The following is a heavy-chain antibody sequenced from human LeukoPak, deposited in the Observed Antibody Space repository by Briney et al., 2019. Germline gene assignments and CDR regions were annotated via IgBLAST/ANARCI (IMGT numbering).Heavy chain of an antibody. CDR3: AKDLGDGFWSGYADF. CDR1: GFTFNNSG. D-gene: IGHD3-3*01. J-gene: IGHJ4*02. Sequence: GSLRLSCAASGFTFNNSGMHWVRQAPGKGLEWVAVIWYGGSEGNKYYADSVKGRFTISRDNSKNILYLEMNSLRAEDTAVYYCAKDLGDGFWSGYADFWGQGTLVTVSS. CDR2: IWYGGSEGNK. V-gene: IGHV3-30*02.